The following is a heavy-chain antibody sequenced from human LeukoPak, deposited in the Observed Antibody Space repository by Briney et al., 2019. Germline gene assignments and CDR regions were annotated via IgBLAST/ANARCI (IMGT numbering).Heavy chain of an antibody. D-gene: IGHD1-1*01. CDR2: ISSSSSYI. CDR3: ARDTQERNYYYMDV. V-gene: IGHV3-21*01. J-gene: IGHJ6*03. Sequence: SISSSSSYIYYADSVKGRFTISRDNAKNSLYLQMNSLRAEDTAVYYCARDTQERNYYYMDVWGKGTTVTVSS.